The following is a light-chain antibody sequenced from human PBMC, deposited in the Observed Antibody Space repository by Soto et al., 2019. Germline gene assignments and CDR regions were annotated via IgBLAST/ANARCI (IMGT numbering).Light chain of an antibody. Sequence: DIEMTQSPSSLSASVGDRVTITCRASQSISSYLNCYQQKPGNAPKLLIYAASSLQSGVPSRFSGSGSGTDFTLTISSLLPEDFATYYCQQSYSTPRVTFGQGTRLEIK. CDR3: QQSYSTPRVT. V-gene: IGKV1-39*01. CDR2: AAS. J-gene: IGKJ5*01. CDR1: QSISSY.